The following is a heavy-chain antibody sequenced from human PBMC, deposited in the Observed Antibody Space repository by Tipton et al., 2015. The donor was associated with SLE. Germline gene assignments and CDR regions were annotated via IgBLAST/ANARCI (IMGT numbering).Heavy chain of an antibody. CDR2: ISYGGNT. CDR3: ARDRGGYYFDY. CDR1: GGSISNYY. J-gene: IGHJ4*02. V-gene: IGHV4-59*01. Sequence: LRLSCTVSGGSISNYYWNWIRQSPGKGLECVGYISYGGNTNYNPSLKSRVTISLDTSKNQFSLKLTSVTASDTAVCLCARDRGGYYFDYWGQGTLVTVSS. D-gene: IGHD3-10*01.